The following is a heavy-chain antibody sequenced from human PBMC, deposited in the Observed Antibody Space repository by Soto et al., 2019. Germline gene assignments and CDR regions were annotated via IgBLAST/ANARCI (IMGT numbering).Heavy chain of an antibody. V-gene: IGHV1-69*06. D-gene: IGHD3-10*01. CDR3: ARARLLWFGREGFGT. J-gene: IGHJ5*02. CDR1: GGTFSSYA. Sequence: QVQLVQSGGEVKKPGSSLKVSCTASGGTFSSYAISWVRQAPGQGLEWMGGIIPIVGTANYAQKFQGRVTITADKYTTTAYTELSSLRTEDTAEYYCARARLLWFGREGFGTCGQGTLVTLSS. CDR2: IIPIVGTA.